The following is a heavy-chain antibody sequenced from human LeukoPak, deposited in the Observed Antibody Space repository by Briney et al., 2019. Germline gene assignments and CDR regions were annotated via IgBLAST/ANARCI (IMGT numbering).Heavy chain of an antibody. D-gene: IGHD2-2*01. V-gene: IGHV3-21*01. Sequence: PGGSLRLSCAASGFTFSSYSMNWVRQAPGKGLEWVSSISSSSSYIYYADSVKGRFTISRDNAKNSLYLQMNSLRAEDTAVYYCARPVVPAAMGNYYYYMDVWGKGTTVTVSS. J-gene: IGHJ6*03. CDR1: GFTFSSYS. CDR3: ARPVVPAAMGNYYYYMDV. CDR2: ISSSSSYI.